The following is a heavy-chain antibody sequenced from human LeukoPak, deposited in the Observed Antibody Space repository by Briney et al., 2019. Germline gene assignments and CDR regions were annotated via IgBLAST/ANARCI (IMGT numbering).Heavy chain of an antibody. CDR3: ARIYVSNWYFDL. CDR2: VFHSGST. D-gene: IGHD5-12*01. V-gene: IGHV4-59*08. J-gene: IGHJ2*01. CDR1: GGSLRNYY. Sequence: SETLSLTCTVSGGSLRNYYWSWIRQPPGKGLEWIGYVFHSGSTNSNPSLKSRVTISVDTSKNQFSLKLTSVTAADTAVYYCARIYVSNWYFDLWGRGTLVTVSS.